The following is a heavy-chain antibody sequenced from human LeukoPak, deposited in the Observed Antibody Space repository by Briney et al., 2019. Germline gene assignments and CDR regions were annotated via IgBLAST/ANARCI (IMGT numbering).Heavy chain of an antibody. CDR3: ARDSRDYYDSSDLDY. CDR1: GYTFTSYG. CDR2: ISAYSGNT. V-gene: IGHV1-18*01. J-gene: IGHJ4*02. Sequence: WASVKVSCKASGYTFTSYGISWVRQAPGQGLEWMGWISAYSGNTNYAQKLQGRVTMTTDTSTSTAYMELRSLRSDDTAVYYCARDSRDYYDSSDLDYWGQGTLVTVSS. D-gene: IGHD3-22*01.